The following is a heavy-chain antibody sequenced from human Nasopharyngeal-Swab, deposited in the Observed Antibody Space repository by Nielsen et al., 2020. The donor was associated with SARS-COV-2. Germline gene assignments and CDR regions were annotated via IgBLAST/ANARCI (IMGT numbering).Heavy chain of an antibody. Sequence: GGPLRLSCAASGFTFSSYAMHWVRQAPGKGLEWVAVISYDGSNKYYADSVKGRFTISRDNSKNTLYLQMNSLRAEDTAVYYCARVDYGGNSFGMDVWGQGTTVTVSS. V-gene: IGHV3-30*04. CDR3: ARVDYGGNSFGMDV. J-gene: IGHJ6*02. CDR1: GFTFSSYA. CDR2: ISYDGSNK. D-gene: IGHD4-23*01.